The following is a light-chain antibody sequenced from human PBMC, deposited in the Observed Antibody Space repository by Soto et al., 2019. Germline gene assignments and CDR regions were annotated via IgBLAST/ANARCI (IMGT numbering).Light chain of an antibody. CDR3: QQYSSWPLT. J-gene: IGKJ4*01. Sequence: EIVMTQSPVTLSLSPGERATLSCRASQSISSHLAWYQQRPGQAPGLLIYGASTRATGIPARFSGSGSGTEFTLTITSLQSGDFAVYYCQQYSSWPLTFGGGTKVEIK. CDR1: QSISSH. CDR2: GAS. V-gene: IGKV3-15*01.